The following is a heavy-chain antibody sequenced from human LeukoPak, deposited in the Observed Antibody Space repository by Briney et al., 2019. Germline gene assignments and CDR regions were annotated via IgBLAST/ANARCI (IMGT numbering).Heavy chain of an antibody. CDR2: IYYSGST. V-gene: IGHV4-30-4*08. CDR1: GGSISSGDYY. CDR3: XXXGRXXAFDI. Sequence: SETLSLTCTVSGGSISSGDYYWSWIRQPPGTGLEWIGYIYYSGSTYYNPSLKSRVTISVDTSKNQFSLKLCSVTAADTAVYYXXXXGRXXAFDIWGQGTMVTVSS. J-gene: IGHJ3*02. D-gene: IGHD1-1*01.